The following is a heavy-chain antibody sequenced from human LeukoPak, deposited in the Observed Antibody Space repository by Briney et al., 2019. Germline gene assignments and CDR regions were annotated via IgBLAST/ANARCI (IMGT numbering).Heavy chain of an antibody. Sequence: SETLSLTCTVSGGSISSYYWNWIRQPPGKGLEWIGYIYYSGSTNYNPSLKSRVTISLDKSKNQFSLKLSSVTAADTAVYYCARAGYSYVRYFDYWGQGTLVTVSS. V-gene: IGHV4-59*01. D-gene: IGHD5-18*01. J-gene: IGHJ4*02. CDR3: ARAGYSYVRYFDY. CDR1: GGSISSYY. CDR2: IYYSGST.